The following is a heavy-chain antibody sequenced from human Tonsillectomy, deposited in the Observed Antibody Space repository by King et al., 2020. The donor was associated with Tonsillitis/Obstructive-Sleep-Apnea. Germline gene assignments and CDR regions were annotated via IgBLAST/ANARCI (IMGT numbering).Heavy chain of an antibody. Sequence: VQLVESGGGVVQPGRSLRLSCAASGFTFRNYAMHWVRQAPGKRLEWVAVISYDGNNKFYADSVKGRFTISRDNSKNTLYLQMNGLRAEDTATMYYCARDSGGYSYVNYFDNWGQGTLVTVSS. J-gene: IGHJ4*02. V-gene: IGHV3-30*04. CDR2: ISYDGNNK. CDR3: ARDSGGYSYVNYFDN. D-gene: IGHD5-18*01. CDR1: GFTFRNYA.